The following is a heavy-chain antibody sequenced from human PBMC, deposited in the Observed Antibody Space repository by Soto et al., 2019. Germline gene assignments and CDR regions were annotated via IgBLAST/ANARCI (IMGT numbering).Heavy chain of an antibody. Sequence: EVQLVESGGGLVQPGGSLRLSCAASGFTFRTYWLSWVRQVPGKGLEWVANINLDGSEKNYVDSVKGPFTISRDNARNSLYLQMSSLRAEHTALYYCARDGSTSWYSYDYHGMDVWGQGTTVTVSS. V-gene: IGHV3-7*05. CDR2: INLDGSEK. J-gene: IGHJ6*02. CDR1: GFTFRTYW. D-gene: IGHD5-18*01. CDR3: ARDGSTSWYSYDYHGMDV.